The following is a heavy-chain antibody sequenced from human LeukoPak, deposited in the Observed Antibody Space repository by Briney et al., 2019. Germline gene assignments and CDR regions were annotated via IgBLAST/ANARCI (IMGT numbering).Heavy chain of an antibody. CDR3: AKGSWSNGGNLDY. CDR1: GFTFINYA. J-gene: IGHJ4*02. D-gene: IGHD4-23*01. Sequence: PGGSLRLSCAASGFTFINYAMSWVRLAPGKGLEWVSGISGSGGSTYYADSAKGRFTISRDNSKNTLYLQMNSLRAEDTAVYFCAKGSWSNGGNLDYWGQGTLVTVSS. CDR2: ISGSGGST. V-gene: IGHV3-23*01.